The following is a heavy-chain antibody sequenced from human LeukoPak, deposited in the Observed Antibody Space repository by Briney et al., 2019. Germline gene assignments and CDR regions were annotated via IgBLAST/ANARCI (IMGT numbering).Heavy chain of an antibody. CDR3: ARHSGSFGFDY. CDR2: IYSDGST. CDR1: GFTVSSNY. V-gene: IGHV3-53*01. J-gene: IGHJ4*02. D-gene: IGHD1-26*01. Sequence: GGSLRLSCAASGFTVSSNYMSWVRQAPGKGLDWVSLIYSDGSTYYADSVKGRFTISRDNSKNTLYLQMNSLRAEDTAVYYCARHSGSFGFDYWGQGTLVTVSS.